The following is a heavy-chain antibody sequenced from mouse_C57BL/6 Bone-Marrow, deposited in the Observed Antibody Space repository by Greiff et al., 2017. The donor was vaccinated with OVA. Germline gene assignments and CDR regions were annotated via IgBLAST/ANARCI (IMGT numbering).Heavy chain of an antibody. CDR2: ISSKSNNSAT. D-gene: IGHD2-4*01. CDR1: GFSFNTYA. V-gene: IGHV10-1*01. Sequence: EVQRVESGGGLVQPKGSLKLSCAASGFSFNTYAMNWVRQAPGKGLEWVARISSKSNNSATYYADSGKDKFTISRDDSESMLYLQMNNLKTDDTAVYFCVGQICYDYFAGFAYWGQGTLVTVSA. CDR3: VGQICYDYFAGFAY. J-gene: IGHJ3*01.